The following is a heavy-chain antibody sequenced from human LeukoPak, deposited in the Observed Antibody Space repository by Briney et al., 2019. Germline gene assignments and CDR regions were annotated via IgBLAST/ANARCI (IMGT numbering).Heavy chain of an antibody. V-gene: IGHV4-61*01. D-gene: IGHD3-9*01. CDR2: FYYGGST. Sequence: SQTLSLTCTVSGGSISSGSYYWSWIRQSPGKGLEWIGYFYYGGSTNYNPSLKSRVTISLDTSKNQFSLKLSSVTAADTAVYYCARPHYDILTGWGAFEIWGQGTMVTVSS. CDR1: GGSISSGSYY. CDR3: ARPHYDILTGWGAFEI. J-gene: IGHJ3*02.